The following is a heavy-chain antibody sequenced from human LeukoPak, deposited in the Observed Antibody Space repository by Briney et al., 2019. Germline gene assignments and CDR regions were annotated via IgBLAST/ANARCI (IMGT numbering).Heavy chain of an antibody. CDR2: ISGSGGST. CDR3: AKDKIPHIVVVVEVNWFDP. CDR1: GFTFSSYA. Sequence: PGGSLRLSCAASGFTFSSYAMSWVRQAPGKGLEWVSAISGSGGSTYYADSVKGRFTISRDNSKNTLYLQMNSLRAEDTAVYYCAKDKIPHIVVVVEVNWFDPWGQGTLVTVSS. D-gene: IGHD2-15*01. V-gene: IGHV3-23*01. J-gene: IGHJ5*02.